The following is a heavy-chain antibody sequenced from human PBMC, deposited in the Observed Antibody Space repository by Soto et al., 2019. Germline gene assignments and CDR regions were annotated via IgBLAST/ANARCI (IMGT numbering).Heavy chain of an antibody. CDR3: ARERAIAATGIFYY. J-gene: IGHJ4*02. V-gene: IGHV3-30-3*01. CDR1: GFTFSNFA. CDR2: TSYDGNNK. Sequence: QVRLVESGGGVVQPGGSLRLSCAASGFTFSNFAMHWDRQAPGKGLEWVAVTSYDGNNKDYADSVKGRFTISRDNSKNTLFLQVNSLRPEDTAVYYCARERAIAATGIFYYWCQGTLVTVSS. D-gene: IGHD6-13*01.